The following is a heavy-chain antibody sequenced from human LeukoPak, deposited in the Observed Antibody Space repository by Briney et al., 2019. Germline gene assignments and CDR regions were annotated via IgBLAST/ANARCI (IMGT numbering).Heavy chain of an antibody. CDR1: GGTSSSYA. J-gene: IGHJ6*03. CDR3: ARDLGMRGYYYMDV. Sequence: EASVKVSCKASGGTSSSYAISWVRQAPGQGLEWMGGIIPMFGTAHYAQKFQGRVTITTDESTSTAYMELSSLRSEDTAVYYCARDLGMRGYYYMDVWGKGTTVTVSS. CDR2: IIPMFGTA. V-gene: IGHV1-69*05.